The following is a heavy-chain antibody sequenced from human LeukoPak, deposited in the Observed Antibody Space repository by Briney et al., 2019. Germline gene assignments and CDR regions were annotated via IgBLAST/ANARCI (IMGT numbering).Heavy chain of an antibody. CDR2: VHHSGRT. CDR1: GYSISSDYY. CDR3: ARDLWFGHWFDP. J-gene: IGHJ5*02. D-gene: IGHD3-10*01. V-gene: IGHV4-38-2*02. Sequence: SETLSLTCTVSGYSISSDYYWGWIRQPPGKGLEWIGSVHHSGRTYYNPSLKSRVTISVDTSKNQFSLKLSSVTAADTAVYYCARDLWFGHWFDPWGQGTLVTVSS.